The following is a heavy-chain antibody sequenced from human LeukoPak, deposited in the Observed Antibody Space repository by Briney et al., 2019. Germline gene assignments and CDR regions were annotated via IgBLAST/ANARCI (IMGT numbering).Heavy chain of an antibody. V-gene: IGHV4-59*08. Sequence: SETLSLTCTVSGGSISSYYWSWIRQPPGKGLGWIGYIYYSGSTNYNPSLKSRVTISVDTSKNQFSLKLSSVTAADTAVYYCARLGRGATLDAFDIWGQGTMVTVSS. CDR1: GGSISSYY. J-gene: IGHJ3*02. D-gene: IGHD3-10*01. CDR2: IYYSGST. CDR3: ARLGRGATLDAFDI.